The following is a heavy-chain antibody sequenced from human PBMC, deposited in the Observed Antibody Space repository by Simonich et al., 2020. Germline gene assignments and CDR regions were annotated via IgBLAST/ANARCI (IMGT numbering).Heavy chain of an antibody. J-gene: IGHJ3*02. CDR1: GGSISSSSYY. CDR2: IYYSGST. V-gene: IGHV4-39*01. D-gene: IGHD6-13*01. Sequence: QLQLQESGPGLVKPSETLSLTCTVSGGSISSSSYYWGWIRQPPGKGLEWIGSIYYSGSTYYNPSLKSRVTISVDTSKNQYSLKLSSVTAADTAVYYCARHAGFAFDIWGQGTMVTVSS. CDR3: ARHAGFAFDI.